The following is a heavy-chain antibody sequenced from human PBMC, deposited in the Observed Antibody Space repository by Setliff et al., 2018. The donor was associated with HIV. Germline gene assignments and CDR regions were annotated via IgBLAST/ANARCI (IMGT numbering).Heavy chain of an antibody. J-gene: IGHJ4*02. CDR3: ARTETLWFGESQDY. CDR1: GFTFSNYG. V-gene: IGHV3-33*01. CDR2: IWYDGSNK. Sequence: GGSLRLSCAASGFTFSNYGMHWVRQAPGKGLEWVAVIWYDGSNKYYADSVKGRFTTSRDTSKNTLYLQMNSLRGEDTAVYFCARTETLWFGESQDYWGQGTLVTVSS. D-gene: IGHD3-10*01.